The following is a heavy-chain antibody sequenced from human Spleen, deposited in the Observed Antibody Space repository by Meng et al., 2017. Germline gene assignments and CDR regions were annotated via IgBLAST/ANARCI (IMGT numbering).Heavy chain of an antibody. D-gene: IGHD3-3*01. V-gene: IGHV4/OR15-8*02. CDR1: GGSITSSDW. CDR2: IYHGGDT. J-gene: IGHJ2*01. CDR3: ARSDFWSGYKGRVWYFDL. Sequence: VPGLVGPAGLLSLTPVVSGGSITSSDWCSCVRQPPGKGLEWIGEIYHGGDTNYNPSLKGRVTIAIDKSKNQFALKLSSVTAADTAVYYCARSDFWSGYKGRVWYFDLWGRGTLVTVSS.